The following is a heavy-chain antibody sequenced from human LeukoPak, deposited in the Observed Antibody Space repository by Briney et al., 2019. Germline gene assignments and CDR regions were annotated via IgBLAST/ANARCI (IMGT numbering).Heavy chain of an antibody. CDR3: TRVYYYGPGTYYFGPTGLHDTFDI. CDR1: GFTFGDYT. CDR2: IRNNAYGGTT. D-gene: IGHD3-10*01. J-gene: IGHJ3*02. V-gene: IGHV3-49*04. Sequence: PGRSLRLSCTASGFTFGDYTMSWVRQAPGKGLEWVGFIRNNAYGGTTEYAASVKGRFTISRDDSKSIACLQMNSLKTEDTAVYYCTRVYYYGPGTYYFGPTGLHDTFDIWGQGTMVTVSS.